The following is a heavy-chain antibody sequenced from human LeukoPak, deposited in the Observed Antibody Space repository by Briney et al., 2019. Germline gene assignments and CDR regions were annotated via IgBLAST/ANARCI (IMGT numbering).Heavy chain of an antibody. D-gene: IGHD2-2*01. CDR2: IIPIFGIA. V-gene: IGHV1-69*04. CDR1: GGTFSSYA. CDR3: ASFNSDIVVVPAAMTGMDV. Sequence: ASVKVSCKASGGTFSSYAISWVRQAPGQGIEWMGRIIPIFGIANYAQKFQGRVTITADKSTSTAYMELSSLRSEDTAVYYCASFNSDIVVVPAAMTGMDVWGQRTTVTVSS. J-gene: IGHJ6*02.